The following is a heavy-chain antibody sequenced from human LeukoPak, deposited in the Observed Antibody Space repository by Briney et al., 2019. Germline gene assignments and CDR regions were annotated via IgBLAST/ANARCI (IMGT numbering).Heavy chain of an antibody. D-gene: IGHD4-17*01. CDR2: ISGSGGST. J-gene: IGHJ3*02. CDR3: ARDPSGDYIGTFDM. CDR1: GFTFSDYY. Sequence: GGSLRLSCAASGFTFSDYYMSRIRQAPGKGLEWVSSISGSGGSTQYADAVQGRFAISRDNSKNTLYLQMNSLRVEDTAVYFCARDPSGDYIGTFDMWGRGTMVSVSS. V-gene: IGHV3-23*01.